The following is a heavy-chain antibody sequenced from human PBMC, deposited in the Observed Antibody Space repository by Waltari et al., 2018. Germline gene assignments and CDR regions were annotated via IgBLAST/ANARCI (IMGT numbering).Heavy chain of an antibody. CDR3: ARGYSYGNIDY. Sequence: EVQLVESGGVVVQPGGSLRLSCAASGFTFDDYTMHWVRQAPGKGLEWVSLICWDGGITDYADSVRGRFTISRDNRKNSLYLQMNSLRSEDTALYYCARGYSYGNIDYWGQGTLVTVSS. CDR1: GFTFDDYT. V-gene: IGHV3-43*01. J-gene: IGHJ4*02. D-gene: IGHD5-18*01. CDR2: ICWDGGIT.